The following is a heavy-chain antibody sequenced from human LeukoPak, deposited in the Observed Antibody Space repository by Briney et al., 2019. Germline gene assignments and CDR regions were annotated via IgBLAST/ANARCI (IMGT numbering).Heavy chain of an antibody. CDR3: AKRSGPNSGPFDS. D-gene: IGHD1-1*01. Sequence: PGGSLRLSCAASGFIFTEYGMYWVRQAPGKGLEWVACVRKDATEKKYADSVEGRFTISRDDSENTVYLKMNNLRVDDTAVYYCAKRSGPNSGPFDSWGQGTPVIVSS. CDR1: GFIFTEYG. CDR2: VRKDATEK. J-gene: IGHJ4*02. V-gene: IGHV3-30*02.